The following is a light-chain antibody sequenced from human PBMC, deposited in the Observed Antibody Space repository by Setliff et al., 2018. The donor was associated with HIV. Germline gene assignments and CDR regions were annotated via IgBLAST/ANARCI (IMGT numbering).Light chain of an antibody. CDR3: CSYAGNYGWL. V-gene: IGLV2-11*01. CDR2: DVN. J-gene: IGLJ3*02. CDR1: SNNVGGYNY. Sequence: QSALTQPRSVSGSPGQSVTISCTGTSNNVGGYNYLSWYQQHPGRAPKLIIFDVNRRPSGVPDRFSASKSGNTASLTISGLQAEDESDYYCCSYAGNYGWLVGGGTQLTVL.